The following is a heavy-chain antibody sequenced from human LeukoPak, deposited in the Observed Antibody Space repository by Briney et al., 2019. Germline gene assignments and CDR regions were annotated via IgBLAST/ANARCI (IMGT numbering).Heavy chain of an antibody. CDR3: ARDLGYSSGPNY. CDR1: GFSFSSFS. D-gene: IGHD6-19*01. Sequence: PGGSLSLSCAASGFSFSSFSMNWVRQAPGKVLEWVSYISGGSSLTYYVDTVKGRFTISRDNAKNSLYLQMNSLRAEDTAVYYCARDLGYSSGPNYWGQGTRVTVSS. V-gene: IGHV3-21*01. CDR2: ISGGSSLT. J-gene: IGHJ4*02.